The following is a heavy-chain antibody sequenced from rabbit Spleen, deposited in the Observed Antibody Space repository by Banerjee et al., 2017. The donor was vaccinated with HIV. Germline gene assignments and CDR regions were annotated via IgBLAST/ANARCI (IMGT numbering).Heavy chain of an antibody. Sequence: QLKESGGGLVQPGGSLKLSCKVSGFDFSSYYMTWVRQAPGKGLEWTGYIDPVFGNTYYASWVNGRFTISSDNAQNTVDLQMNSLTAADTATYFCGRHAGYAGYGYSTLDLWGQGPLVTVS. CDR2: IDPVFGNT. CDR3: GRHAGYAGYGYSTLDL. J-gene: IGHJ4*01. D-gene: IGHD8-1*01. CDR1: GFDFSSYY. V-gene: IGHV1S7*01.